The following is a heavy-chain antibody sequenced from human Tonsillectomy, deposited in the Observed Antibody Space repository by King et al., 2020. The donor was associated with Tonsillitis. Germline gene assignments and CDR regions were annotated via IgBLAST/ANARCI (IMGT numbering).Heavy chain of an antibody. CDR3: AKDRDFWSPHGMDV. J-gene: IGHJ6*02. CDR1: GFTFSSYA. CDR2: ISGSGGST. Sequence: VQLVESGGGLIQPGGSLRLSCAASGFTFSSYAMNWVRQAPGKGLEWVSGISGSGGSTYYADSVKGRFAISRDNSKNTLYLQMNSLRAEDTALYYCAKDRDFWSPHGMDVWGQGTTVTVSS. V-gene: IGHV3-23*04. D-gene: IGHD3-3*01.